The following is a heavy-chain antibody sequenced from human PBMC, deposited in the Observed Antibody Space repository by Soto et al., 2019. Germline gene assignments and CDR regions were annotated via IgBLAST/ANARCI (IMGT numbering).Heavy chain of an antibody. Sequence: QVQLVQSGAEVKKPGASVKVSCKASGYTFTSYAMHWVRQXXXXXXXWMGWINAGNGTTKYSQKFQGRVTITRDTXXXXXXXXXXXXXXXXXXXXXXXXXXXXXXXXWFDPWGQGTLVTVSS. CDR2: INAGNGTT. CDR1: GYTFTSYA. CDR3: XXXXXXXXXXWFDP. J-gene: IGHJ5*02. V-gene: IGHV1-3*01.